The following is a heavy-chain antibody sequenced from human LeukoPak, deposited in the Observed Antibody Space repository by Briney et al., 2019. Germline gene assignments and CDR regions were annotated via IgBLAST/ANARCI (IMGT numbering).Heavy chain of an antibody. V-gene: IGHV5-51*01. Sequence: GESLKISCKGSGYSFTSYWIGWVRQMPGKGLEWMGIIYPGDSDTRYSPSFQGQVTISADKSISTAYLQWSSLRASDTAMYYCALRREAEGDWFDPWGQGTLVTVSS. D-gene: IGHD3-16*01. CDR1: GYSFTSYW. CDR2: IYPGDSDT. J-gene: IGHJ5*02. CDR3: ALRREAEGDWFDP.